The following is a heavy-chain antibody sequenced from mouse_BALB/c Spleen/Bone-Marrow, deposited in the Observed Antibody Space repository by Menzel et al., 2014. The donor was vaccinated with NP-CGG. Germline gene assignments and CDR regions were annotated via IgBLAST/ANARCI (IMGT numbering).Heavy chain of an antibody. D-gene: IGHD1-1*01. CDR2: INPDSSTI. V-gene: IGHV4-1*02. CDR3: ASLNYYGNLFV. J-gene: IGHJ1*01. CDR1: GFDFSSYW. Sequence: VHLQQPGGGLVHPGGSLKLSCAASGFDFSSYWMSWVRQAPGKGLEWIGEINPDSSTINYTPSLKDKFIISRDNAKNTLYLQMSKVRSEDTALYYCASLNYYGNLFVWGAGTTVTVSS.